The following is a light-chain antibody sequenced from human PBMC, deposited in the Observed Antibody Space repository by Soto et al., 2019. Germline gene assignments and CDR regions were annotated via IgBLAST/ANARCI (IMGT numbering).Light chain of an antibody. CDR3: QQYNTWPRT. Sequence: EIVMTQSPATLSVSPGEGATLSSRASQGIKDYVAWFQQRPGQAPRLLIYGASTRATAIPARFSGSGSGTEFTLSISSLQSEDFAVYYCQQYNTWPRTFGQGTKVDI. J-gene: IGKJ1*01. CDR1: QGIKDY. V-gene: IGKV3-15*01. CDR2: GAS.